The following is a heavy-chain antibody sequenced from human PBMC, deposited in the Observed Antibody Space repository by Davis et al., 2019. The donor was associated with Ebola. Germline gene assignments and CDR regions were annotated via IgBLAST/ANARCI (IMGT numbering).Heavy chain of an antibody. V-gene: IGHV3-30-3*01. Sequence: GESLKISCAASGFTFSTYAMHWVRQAPGKGLEWVAVISYDGSNKYYADSVKGRFTISRDNSKNTLYLQMNSLRAEDTAVYYCARGRYDFWSGSPWGQGTTVTVSS. J-gene: IGHJ6*02. D-gene: IGHD3-3*01. CDR2: ISYDGSNK. CDR3: ARGRYDFWSGSP. CDR1: GFTFSTYA.